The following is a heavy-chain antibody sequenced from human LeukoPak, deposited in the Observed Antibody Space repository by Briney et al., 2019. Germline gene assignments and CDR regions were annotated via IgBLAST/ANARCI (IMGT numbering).Heavy chain of an antibody. J-gene: IGHJ6*02. V-gene: IGHV1-8*01. CDR1: GYTFTSYD. CDR3: ARGLLGPYYYGMDV. Sequence: ASVKVSCKASGYTFTSYDINWVRQATGQGLEWMGWMNPNSGNTGYAQKFQGRVTMTRNTSISTAYMELSSLRSEDTAVYYCARGLLGPYYYGMDVWGQGTTVTVSS. D-gene: IGHD2-21*01. CDR2: MNPNSGNT.